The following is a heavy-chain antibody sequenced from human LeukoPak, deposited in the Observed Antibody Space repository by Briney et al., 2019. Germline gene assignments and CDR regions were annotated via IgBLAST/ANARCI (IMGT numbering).Heavy chain of an antibody. Sequence: GGSLRFSCAASGFTFSSYSMNWVRQAPGKGLEWVSSISSSSSYIYYADSVKGRFTISRDNAKNSLYLQMNSLRAEDTAVYYCARFRHIDGMDVWGQGTTVTVSS. D-gene: IGHD2-21*01. CDR3: ARFRHIDGMDV. CDR1: GFTFSSYS. V-gene: IGHV3-21*01. J-gene: IGHJ6*02. CDR2: ISSSSSYI.